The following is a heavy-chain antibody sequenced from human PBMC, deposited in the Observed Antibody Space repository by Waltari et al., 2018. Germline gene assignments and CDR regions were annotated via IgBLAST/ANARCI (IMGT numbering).Heavy chain of an antibody. CDR2: IYYSGST. V-gene: IGHV4-39*07. J-gene: IGHJ4*02. D-gene: IGHD6-19*01. CDR1: GGSISSSSYY. CDR3: ARDPYSSGWYFSYYFDY. Sequence: QLQLQESGPGLVKPSETLSLTCTVSGGSISSSSYYWGWIRQPPGKGLEWIGSIYYSGSTYYNPSLKGRVTISVDTSKNQFSLKLSSVTAADTAVYYCARDPYSSGWYFSYYFDYWGQGTLVTVSS.